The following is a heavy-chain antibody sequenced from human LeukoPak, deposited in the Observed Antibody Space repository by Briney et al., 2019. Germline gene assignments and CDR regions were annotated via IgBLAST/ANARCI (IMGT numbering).Heavy chain of an antibody. CDR2: ISDIGSI. Sequence: SETLSLTCTVSGGSISSYYWSWIRQPPGKGLEWIAYISDIGSINYNPSLKSRVTISLDTSKNQFSLKLSSVTAADTAVYYCARGGGRFLEWLYIDYWGQGTLVTVSS. J-gene: IGHJ4*02. D-gene: IGHD3-3*01. CDR3: ARGGGRFLEWLYIDY. V-gene: IGHV4-59*01. CDR1: GGSISSYY.